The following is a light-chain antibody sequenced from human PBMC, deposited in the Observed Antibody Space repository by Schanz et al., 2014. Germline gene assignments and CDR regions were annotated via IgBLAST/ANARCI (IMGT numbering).Light chain of an antibody. Sequence: QSVLTQPPSASGTPGQRVTISCSGSSSNIGSNTVNWYQQLPGTAPKLLIYSNNQRPSGVPDRFSGSKSGNTASLTVSGLQAEDEADYYCSSYVGSNNLDFAFGTGTKLTVL. CDR1: SSNIGSNT. J-gene: IGLJ1*01. V-gene: IGLV1-44*01. CDR2: SNN. CDR3: SSYVGSNNLDFA.